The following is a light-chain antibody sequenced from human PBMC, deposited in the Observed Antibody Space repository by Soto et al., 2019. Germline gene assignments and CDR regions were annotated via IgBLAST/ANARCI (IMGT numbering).Light chain of an antibody. J-gene: IGKJ1*01. CDR2: AAS. Sequence: DLHMTQFPSSLSASVGDRVTITCRASQTIRAYLNWFQQKPGKAPELLIYAASSLQIGVPPRFSGSVSGADFTLTINSLQPEDTATYYCQQTYNVPQTYGQGTKVEIK. CDR1: QTIRAY. CDR3: QQTYNVPQT. V-gene: IGKV1-39*01.